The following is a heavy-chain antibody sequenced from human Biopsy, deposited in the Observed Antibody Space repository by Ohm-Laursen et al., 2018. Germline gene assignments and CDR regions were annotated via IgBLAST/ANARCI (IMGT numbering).Heavy chain of an antibody. CDR2: LFYNGYT. Sequence: PSDTLSLTCTVSGGPMTSSDYYWGWIRQTPAKGLEWIGSLFYNGYTYDNPSLRSRLRLSVDTSKNQFSLRLSSVTAADTAVYYCARHRNSSPRNYYHDMDVWGQGTTVTVSS. J-gene: IGHJ6*02. D-gene: IGHD6-6*01. V-gene: IGHV4-39*01. CDR1: GGPMTSSDYY. CDR3: ARHRNSSPRNYYHDMDV.